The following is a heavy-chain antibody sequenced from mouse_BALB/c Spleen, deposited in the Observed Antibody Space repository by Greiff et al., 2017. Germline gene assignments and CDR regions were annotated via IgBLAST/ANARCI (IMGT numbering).Heavy chain of an antibody. D-gene: IGHD1-2*01. Sequence: VQLQQSGAELVKPGASVKLSCTASGFNIKDTYMHWVKQRPEQGLEWIGRIDPANGNTKYDPKFQGKATITADTSSNTAYLQLSSLTSEDTAVYYCARSTATLYWYFDVWGAGTTVTVSS. V-gene: IGHV14-3*02. CDR3: ARSTATLYWYFDV. J-gene: IGHJ1*01. CDR1: GFNIKDTY. CDR2: IDPANGNT.